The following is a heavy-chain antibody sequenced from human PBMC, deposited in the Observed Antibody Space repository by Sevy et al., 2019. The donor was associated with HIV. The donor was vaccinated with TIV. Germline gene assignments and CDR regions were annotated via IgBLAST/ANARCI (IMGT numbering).Heavy chain of an antibody. Sequence: GGSLRLSCGASGFTFSNYNMNWVRQAPGKGLEWVSSISSRSSYINYADSVKGRFTISRDNAKNSLYLQMNSLRAEDTAVYYCARYWLHSLDXWGQGTLVTVSS. J-gene: IGHJ4*02. V-gene: IGHV3-21*01. CDR3: ARYWLHSLDX. CDR1: GFTFSNYN. D-gene: IGHD5-12*01. CDR2: ISSRSSYI.